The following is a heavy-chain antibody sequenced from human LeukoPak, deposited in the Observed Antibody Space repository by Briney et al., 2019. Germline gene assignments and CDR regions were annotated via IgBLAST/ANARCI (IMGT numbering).Heavy chain of an antibody. V-gene: IGHV1-2*02. Sequence: ASVKVSCKASGYTFTGYYMHWVRQAPGQGLEWMGWINPNSGGTNYAQKFRGRVTMTRDTSISTAYMELSRLRSDDTAVYYCARDDIVQNDAFDIWGQGTMVTVSS. CDR1: GYTFTGYY. CDR3: ARDDIVQNDAFDI. CDR2: INPNSGGT. D-gene: IGHD5-12*01. J-gene: IGHJ3*02.